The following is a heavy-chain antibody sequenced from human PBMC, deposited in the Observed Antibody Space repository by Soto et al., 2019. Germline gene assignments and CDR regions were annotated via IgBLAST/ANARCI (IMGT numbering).Heavy chain of an antibody. Sequence: SGPTLVNPTQTLTLTCTFSGFSLSTSGVGVGWIRQPPGKALEWLALIYWDDDKRYSPSLKSRLTITKDTSKNQVVLTMTNMDPVDTATYYCAHTFTYYDILTGYYKGPYYYYGMDVWGQGTTVTVSS. V-gene: IGHV2-5*02. CDR3: AHTFTYYDILTGYYKGPYYYYGMDV. J-gene: IGHJ6*02. CDR1: GFSLSTSGVG. D-gene: IGHD3-9*01. CDR2: IYWDDDK.